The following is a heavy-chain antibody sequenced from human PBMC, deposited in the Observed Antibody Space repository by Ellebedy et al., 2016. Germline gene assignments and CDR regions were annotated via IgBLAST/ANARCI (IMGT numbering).Heavy chain of an antibody. CDR2: SRSENKDGRP. Sequence: GESLKISCAASGFTFSRYSINWVRQAPGKGLEWVGFSRSENKDGRPQYAASVRGRFTISRDDSTSIVYLQMNSLKTDDTAVYYCARARDGYNFHLDYWGQGTLVTVSS. CDR1: GFTFSRYS. D-gene: IGHD5-24*01. CDR3: ARARDGYNFHLDY. V-gene: IGHV3-49*04. J-gene: IGHJ4*02.